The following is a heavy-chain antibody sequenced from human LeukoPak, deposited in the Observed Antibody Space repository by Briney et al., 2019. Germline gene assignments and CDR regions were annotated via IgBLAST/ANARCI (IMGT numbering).Heavy chain of an antibody. Sequence: SETLSLTCTVSGGSISSYYWSWIRQPPGKGLEWIGYIYYSGSTNYNPSLKSRVTISVDTSKNQFSLKLSSVTAADTAVYYCARGRLGIEPFDFDYWGQGTLATVSS. CDR3: ARGRLGIEPFDFDY. CDR2: IYYSGST. V-gene: IGHV4-59*01. J-gene: IGHJ4*02. CDR1: GGSISSYY. D-gene: IGHD7-27*01.